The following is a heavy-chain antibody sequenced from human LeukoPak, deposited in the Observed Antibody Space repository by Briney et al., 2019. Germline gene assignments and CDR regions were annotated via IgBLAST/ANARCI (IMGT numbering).Heavy chain of an antibody. CDR2: IYTSGST. CDR1: GGSLTLYY. J-gene: IGHJ6*03. Sequence: SETLSLTCTVSGGSLTLYYWSWIRQPAGKGLEWIGRIYTSGSTNYNPSLKSRVTMLVDTSKNQFSLKLRSVTAADTAIYYCARLYGSVYYYYMDVWGKATTVTVSS. CDR3: ARLYGSVYYYYMDV. V-gene: IGHV4-4*07. D-gene: IGHD3-10*01.